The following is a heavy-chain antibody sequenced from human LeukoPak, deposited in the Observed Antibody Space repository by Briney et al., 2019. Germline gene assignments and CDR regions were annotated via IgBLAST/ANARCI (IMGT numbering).Heavy chain of an antibody. CDR2: IYYSGTT. CDR1: GGSMSSYY. D-gene: IGHD3-22*01. CDR3: ARVDSSGYKVLIDY. V-gene: IGHV4-59*01. Sequence: SKTLSLTCTVSGGSMSSYYWSWIRQPPGKRLECIGYIYYSGTTNYNPSLKSRVTISVDTSKNQFSLKLSSVTAADTAVYYCARVDSSGYKVLIDYWGQGTLVTVSS. J-gene: IGHJ4*02.